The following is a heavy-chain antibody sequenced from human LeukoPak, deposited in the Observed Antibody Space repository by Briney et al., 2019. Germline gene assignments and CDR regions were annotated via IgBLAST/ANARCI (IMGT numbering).Heavy chain of an antibody. CDR1: GYTFSSYW. Sequence: GESLKISCKGSGYTFSSYWIGWVRQMPGKGLEWMGLIYPGDSDTRYSPSLQGQVTISVDTSIGTAYLQLSRLKASDTAIYYCARQNDFRLDYWGQGTLVTVSS. CDR2: IYPGDSDT. D-gene: IGHD3-3*01. CDR3: ARQNDFRLDY. V-gene: IGHV5-51*01. J-gene: IGHJ4*02.